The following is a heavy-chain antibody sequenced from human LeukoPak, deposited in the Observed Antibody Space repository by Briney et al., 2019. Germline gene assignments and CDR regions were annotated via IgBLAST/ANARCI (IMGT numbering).Heavy chain of an antibody. CDR3: ARGALHNWFDP. CDR1: GYSISSGYY. J-gene: IGHJ5*02. V-gene: IGHV4-38-2*02. Sequence: SETLSLTCTVSGYSISSGYYWGWIRQPPGKGLEWIGSIYHSGSTYYNPSLKSRVTISVDTSKNQFSLKPSSVTAADTAVYYCARGALHNWFDPWGQGTLVTVSS. CDR2: IYHSGST.